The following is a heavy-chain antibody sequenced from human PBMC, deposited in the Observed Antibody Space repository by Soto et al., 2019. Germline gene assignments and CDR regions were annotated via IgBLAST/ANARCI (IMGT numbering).Heavy chain of an antibody. CDR3: ATLEGYYGSGSYYEILRFDY. Sequence: SETLSLTCAVYGGSFSGYYWSWIRQPPGKGLEWIGEINHSGSTNYNPSLKSRVTISVDTPKNQFSLKLSSVTAADTAVYYCATLEGYYGSGSYYEILRFDYWGQGTLVTVAS. D-gene: IGHD3-10*01. V-gene: IGHV4-34*01. J-gene: IGHJ4*02. CDR2: INHSGST. CDR1: GGSFSGYY.